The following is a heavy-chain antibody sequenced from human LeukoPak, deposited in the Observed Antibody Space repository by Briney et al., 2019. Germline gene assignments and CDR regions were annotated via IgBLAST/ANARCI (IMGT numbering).Heavy chain of an antibody. CDR1: GGSISSSGFY. V-gene: IGHV4-39*01. CDR2: IYYSGST. D-gene: IGHD1-26*01. CDR3: ARHEYSGSYYGLSWFDP. Sequence: SETLSLTXTVSGGSISSSGFYWGWIRQPPGKGLEWIGSIYYSGSTYYNPSLKSRVTISIDTSKNQFSLNLSSVTAADTAVYYCARHEYSGSYYGLSWFDPWGQGTLVTVSS. J-gene: IGHJ5*02.